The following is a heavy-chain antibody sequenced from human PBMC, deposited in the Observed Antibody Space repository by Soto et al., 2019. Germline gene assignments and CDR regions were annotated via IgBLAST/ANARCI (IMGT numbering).Heavy chain of an antibody. D-gene: IGHD3-22*01. CDR3: ARNKRGDSSGYYLSDY. Sequence: SVKVSCKASGGTFSSYAISWVRQAPGQGLEWMGGIIPIFGTANYAQKFQGRVTITADESTSTAYMELSSLRSEDTAVYYCARNKRGDSSGYYLSDYWGQGTLVTVSS. CDR2: IIPIFGTA. J-gene: IGHJ4*02. V-gene: IGHV1-69*13. CDR1: GGTFSSYA.